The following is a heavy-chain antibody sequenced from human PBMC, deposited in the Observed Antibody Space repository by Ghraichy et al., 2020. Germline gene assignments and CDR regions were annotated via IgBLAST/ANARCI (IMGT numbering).Heavy chain of an antibody. D-gene: IGHD3-22*01. J-gene: IGHJ4*02. CDR3: ARDYYDSSGYYSDY. CDR2: IYFSGST. Sequence: SETLSLTCTVSGGSISSYYWSWIRQLPGKGLEWIGYIYFSGSTNSNPSLKSRVTISVDTSKNQFSLKLSSVTAADTAVYYCARDYYDSSGYYSDYWGQGTLVTVSS. V-gene: IGHV4-59*01. CDR1: GGSISSYY.